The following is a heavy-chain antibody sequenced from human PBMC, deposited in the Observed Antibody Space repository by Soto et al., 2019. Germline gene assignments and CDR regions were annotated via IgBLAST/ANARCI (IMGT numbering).Heavy chain of an antibody. CDR2: ISAYNGNT. Sequence: GASVKVSCKASGYTFTSYGISWVRQAPGQGLEWMGWISAYNGNTNYAQKVQGRVTITVDTSKSPSSLKLRSVTSEDTAVYYCAREGGATDTYGWFDPWGQGTLVTVSS. D-gene: IGHD1-26*01. CDR3: AREGGATDTYGWFDP. CDR1: GYTFTSYG. V-gene: IGHV1-18*01. J-gene: IGHJ5*02.